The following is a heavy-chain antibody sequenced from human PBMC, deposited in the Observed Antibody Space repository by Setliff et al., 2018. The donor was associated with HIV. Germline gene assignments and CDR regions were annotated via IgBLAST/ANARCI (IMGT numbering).Heavy chain of an antibody. D-gene: IGHD3-22*01. CDR3: TKDSQYDSSGFYH. Sequence: ASVKVSCKASGDTFSSYAISWVRQAPGQGLEWMGGIIPVLGLSYYAQNFQGRVTITADESTSTAYMELSSLRAEDTAVYYCTKDSQYDSSGFYHWGQGKLVTVSS. CDR1: GDTFSSYA. CDR2: IIPVLGLS. J-gene: IGHJ4*02. V-gene: IGHV1-69*10.